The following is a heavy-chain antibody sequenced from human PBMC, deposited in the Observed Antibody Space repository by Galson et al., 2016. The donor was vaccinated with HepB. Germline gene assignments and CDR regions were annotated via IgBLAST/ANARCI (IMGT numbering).Heavy chain of an antibody. J-gene: IGHJ6*02. Sequence: SVKVSCKASGYTFTSYYMHWVRLAPGQGLEWMGLIDPSGGTSYAQKFQGRLTMTRDTSTSTVYMELTSLTSDDTAVYYCASPGTYRRLGLDIWGQGTAVTVSS. CDR1: GYTFTSYY. CDR3: ASPGTYRRLGLDI. CDR2: IDPSGGT. V-gene: IGHV1-46*01. D-gene: IGHD3-10*01.